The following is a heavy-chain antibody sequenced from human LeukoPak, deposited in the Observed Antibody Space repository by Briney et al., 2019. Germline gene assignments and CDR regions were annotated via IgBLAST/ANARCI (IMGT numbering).Heavy chain of an antibody. D-gene: IGHD3-16*01. J-gene: IGHJ6*03. CDR1: GFTFSNAW. V-gene: IGHV3-49*04. CDR3: TRGGGASGVYYYYMDV. Sequence: GGSLRLSCAASGFTFSNAWMSWVRQAPGKGLEWISFIRSKPTGGTTEYVASVKGRFTISRDDSKSVAYLQMNNLKTEDTAVYYCTRGGGASGVYYYYMDVWGNGTTVTVSS. CDR2: IRSKPTGGTT.